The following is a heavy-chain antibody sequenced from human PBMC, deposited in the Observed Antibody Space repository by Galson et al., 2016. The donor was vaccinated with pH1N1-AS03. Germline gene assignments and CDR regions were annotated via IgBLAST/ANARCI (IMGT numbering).Heavy chain of an antibody. V-gene: IGHV3-66*01. CDR1: GFTVSSSH. CDR3: VRDFRWGGNSGY. D-gene: IGHD4-23*01. Sequence: SLRLSCAASGFTVSSSHMNWVRQAPGKGLEWVSIIYSGGTTYYADSVKGRFIVSRDNSKNTLYLQTNSLRAEDTAVYYCVRDFRWGGNSGYWGQGTLVTVSS. J-gene: IGHJ4*02. CDR2: IYSGGTT.